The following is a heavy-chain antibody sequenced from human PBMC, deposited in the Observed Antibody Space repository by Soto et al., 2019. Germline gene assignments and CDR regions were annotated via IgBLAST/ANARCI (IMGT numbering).Heavy chain of an antibody. CDR1: GFTFSNYA. V-gene: IGHV3-23*01. J-gene: IGHJ4*02. CDR3: AKFFVETGSNGGWPRSLHY. D-gene: IGHD6-19*01. CDR2: ISGRGGTT. Sequence: EVQLLESGGGLVQPGRSLRLSCAASGFTFSNYALSWVRQAPGPGLDWVSAISGRGGTTYYADSVKGRFTIARDTPKNTRALQMNSLRAEDAAVYYGAKFFVETGSNGGWPRSLHYGGQGTLVTGSS.